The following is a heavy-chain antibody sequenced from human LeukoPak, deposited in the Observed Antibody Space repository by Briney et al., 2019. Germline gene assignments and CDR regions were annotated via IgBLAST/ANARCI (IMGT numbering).Heavy chain of an antibody. CDR1: GYTFTSYD. Sequence: ASGKVSCKASGYTFTSYDINWVRQATGQGLEWMGWMNPNSGNTGYAQKFQGRVTITRNTSISTAYMELSSLRSEDTAVYYCARGFRTRITIFGVVTQERYFDYWGQGTLVTVSS. J-gene: IGHJ4*02. CDR3: ARGFRTRITIFGVVTQERYFDY. D-gene: IGHD3-3*01. V-gene: IGHV1-8*03. CDR2: MNPNSGNT.